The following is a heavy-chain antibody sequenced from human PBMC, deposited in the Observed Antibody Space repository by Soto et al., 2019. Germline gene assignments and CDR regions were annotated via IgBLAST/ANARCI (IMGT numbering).Heavy chain of an antibody. V-gene: IGHV3-72*01. CDR2: TRNKANSYTT. Sequence: PGGSLRLSCAASGFTFSDHYMDWVRQAPGKGLEWVGRTRNKANSYTTEYAASVKGRFTISRDDSKNSLYLQMNSLKTEDTAVYYCARASHAHDAFDIWGQGTMVTVSS. CDR3: ARASHAHDAFDI. D-gene: IGHD2-2*01. J-gene: IGHJ3*02. CDR1: GFTFSDHY.